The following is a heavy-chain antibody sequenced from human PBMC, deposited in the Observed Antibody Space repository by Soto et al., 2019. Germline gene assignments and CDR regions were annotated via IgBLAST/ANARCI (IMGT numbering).Heavy chain of an antibody. D-gene: IGHD4-17*01. CDR3: ASSTTAVWVFAFDI. J-gene: IGHJ3*02. V-gene: IGHV3-30-3*01. CDR1: GFTFSSYA. Sequence: RLSCAASGFTFSSYAMHWVRQAPGKGLEWVAVISYDGSNKYYADSVKGRFTISRDNSKNTLYLQMNSLRAEDTAVYYCASSTTAVWVFAFDIWGQGTMVTVSS. CDR2: ISYDGSNK.